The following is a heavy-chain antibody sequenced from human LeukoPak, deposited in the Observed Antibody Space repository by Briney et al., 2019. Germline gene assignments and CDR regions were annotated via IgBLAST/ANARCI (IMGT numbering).Heavy chain of an antibody. D-gene: IGHD3-3*01. CDR3: AKDRAYYDFWSGYPSYFDY. V-gene: IGHV3-23*01. J-gene: IGHJ4*02. CDR2: ISGSGGST. Sequence: GGSLRLSCAASGFTFSSYAMSWVRQAPGKGLEWVSAISGSGGSTYYADSVKGRFTISRDNSKNTLYLQMNSLRAEDTAVYYCAKDRAYYDFWSGYPSYFDYWGQGTLVTVSS. CDR1: GFTFSSYA.